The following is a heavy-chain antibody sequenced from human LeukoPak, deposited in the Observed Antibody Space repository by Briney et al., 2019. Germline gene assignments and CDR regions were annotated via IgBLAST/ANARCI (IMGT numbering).Heavy chain of an antibody. D-gene: IGHD2-15*01. Sequence: GGSLRLSCAASGFTFSSYEMNWVRQAPGKGLEWVSYISSSGSTIYYADSVKGRFTISRDNAKNSLYLQMNSLRAEDTAVYYCARAVGVAANDYWGQGILVTVSS. CDR2: ISSSGSTI. V-gene: IGHV3-48*03. CDR3: ARAVGVAANDY. J-gene: IGHJ4*02. CDR1: GFTFSSYE.